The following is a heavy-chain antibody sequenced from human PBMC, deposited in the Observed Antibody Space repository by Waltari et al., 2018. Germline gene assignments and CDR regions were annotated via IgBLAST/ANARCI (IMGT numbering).Heavy chain of an antibody. J-gene: IGHJ5*02. CDR2: IYYSGST. D-gene: IGHD3-3*01. Sequence: QLQLQESGPGLVKPSETLSLTCTVSGGSISSSSYYWGWIRQPPGKGLEWIGSIYYSGSTYYNPSLKSRVTISVDTSKNQFSLKLSSVTAADTAVYYCARESVEYYDFWSGYSKYQLGFDPWGQGTLVTVSS. CDR1: GGSISSSSYY. CDR3: ARESVEYYDFWSGYSKYQLGFDP. V-gene: IGHV4-39*07.